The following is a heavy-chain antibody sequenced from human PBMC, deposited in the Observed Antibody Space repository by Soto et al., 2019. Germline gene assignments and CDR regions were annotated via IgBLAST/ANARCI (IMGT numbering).Heavy chain of an antibody. CDR2: IYPGDSDT. J-gene: IGHJ4*02. V-gene: IGHV5-51*01. D-gene: IGHD2-15*01. CDR1: GYSFTTYW. Sequence: PGESLKISCKGPGYSFTTYWIGWVRQMPGKGLEWMGIIYPGDSDTRYSPSFQGQVTISADKSISTAYLQWSSLKASDTAMYYCARHLGSAPRVFDYWGQGTLVTVSS. CDR3: ARHLGSAPRVFDY.